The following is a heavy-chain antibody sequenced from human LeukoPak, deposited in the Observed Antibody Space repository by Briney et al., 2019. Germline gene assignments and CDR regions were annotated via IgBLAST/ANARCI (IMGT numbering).Heavy chain of an antibody. CDR1: GYTFTDYY. CDR3: ARKYDILTGYDNWFDP. V-gene: IGHV1-2*02. CDR2: INPNSGGT. Sequence: ASVKVSCKASGYTFTDYYMHWVRQAPGQGLEWMGWINPNSGGTKYAQKFQGRVTMTRDTSISTAYMELNSLRSDDTAVYYCARKYDILTGYDNWFDPWGQGTLVTVSS. J-gene: IGHJ5*02. D-gene: IGHD3-9*01.